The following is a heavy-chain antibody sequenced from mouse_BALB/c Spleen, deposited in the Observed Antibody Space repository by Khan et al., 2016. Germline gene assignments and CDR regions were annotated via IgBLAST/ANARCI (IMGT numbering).Heavy chain of an antibody. J-gene: IGHJ3*01. V-gene: IGHV3-2*02. CDR2: ISYSGST. Sequence: EVQLQESGPGLVKPSQSLSLTCTVTGYSITSDYAWNWIRQFPGNKLEWMGYISYSGSTSYNPSFKSRISITRDTSKNQFFLQLSSVTTEDTATYHCARSGFAYWGQGTLVTVSA. CDR1: GYSITSDYA. CDR3: ARSGFAY.